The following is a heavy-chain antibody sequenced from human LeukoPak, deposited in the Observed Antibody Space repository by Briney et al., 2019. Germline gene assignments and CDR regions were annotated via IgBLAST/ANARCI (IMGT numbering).Heavy chain of an antibody. CDR3: ARDLWAVPAAILYNWFDP. D-gene: IGHD2-2*02. V-gene: IGHV3-74*01. CDR1: GFTFSSYW. J-gene: IGHJ5*02. CDR2: INSDGSST. Sequence: PGGSLRLSCAASGFTFSSYWMHWVRQAPGKGLGWVSRINSDGSSTSYADSVKGRFTISRDNAKNTLYLQMNSLRAEDTAVYYCARDLWAVPAAILYNWFDPWGQGTLVTVSS.